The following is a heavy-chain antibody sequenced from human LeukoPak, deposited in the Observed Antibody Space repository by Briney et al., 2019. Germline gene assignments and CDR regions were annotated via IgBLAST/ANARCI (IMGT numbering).Heavy chain of an antibody. Sequence: GASVKVSCKASGYTFTSYGINWVRQAPGQGLEWMGWINPNSGGTTYAQKFQGRVTMTRDTSISTAYMELSRLRSDDTAVYYCARSGYDFWSGYRYDAFDIWGQGTMVTVSS. CDR2: INPNSGGT. D-gene: IGHD3-3*01. V-gene: IGHV1-2*02. J-gene: IGHJ3*02. CDR3: ARSGYDFWSGYRYDAFDI. CDR1: GYTFTSYG.